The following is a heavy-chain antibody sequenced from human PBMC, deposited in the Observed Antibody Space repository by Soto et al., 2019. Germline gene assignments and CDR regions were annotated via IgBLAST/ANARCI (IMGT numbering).Heavy chain of an antibody. CDR1: GFSLSNARMV. Sequence: QVTLKESGPVLVNPTETLTLTCTVSGFSLSNARMVVSWIRQPPGKALDWLAHIFSNDEKSYSTSLKSRLTISKDTSKGQVVLTMTNMDPVDTATYYCARIFDPPITIFGVVMTAQDQENWFDPWGQGTLVTVSS. CDR2: IFSNDEK. V-gene: IGHV2-26*01. CDR3: ARIFDPPITIFGVVMTAQDQENWFDP. D-gene: IGHD3-3*01. J-gene: IGHJ5*02.